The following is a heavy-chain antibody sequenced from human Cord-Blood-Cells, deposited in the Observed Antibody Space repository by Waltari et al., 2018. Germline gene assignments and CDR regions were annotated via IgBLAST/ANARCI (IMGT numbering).Heavy chain of an antibody. D-gene: IGHD7-27*01. Sequence: EVQMVESGGGLIQPGGSLRLSCAASGFSVCCNDWSWVCQAPGKGLEWVSVIYSGGSTYYADSVKGRFTISRDNSKNTLYLQMNSLRAEDTAVYYCARATGDDDAFDIWGQGTMVTVSS. CDR3: ARATGDDDAFDI. CDR2: IYSGGST. V-gene: IGHV3-53*01. J-gene: IGHJ3*02. CDR1: GFSVCCND.